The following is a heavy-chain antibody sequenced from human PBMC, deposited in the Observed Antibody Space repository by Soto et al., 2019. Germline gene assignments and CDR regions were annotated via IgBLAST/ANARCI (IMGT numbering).Heavy chain of an antibody. Sequence: QVQLVQSGAEVKKSGASVKISCKASGYSFINYHIIWVRQAPGHGLQWMGTISPTNGQTSLAQKFRGRVTLTSDTSTRIAYMELSSLKSDDTAMYYCARMFHYDTSGYICILGAFDMWGQGTKVSVSS. CDR1: GYSFINYH. CDR2: ISPTNGQT. D-gene: IGHD3-22*01. CDR3: ARMFHYDTSGYICILGAFDM. J-gene: IGHJ3*02. V-gene: IGHV1-46*01.